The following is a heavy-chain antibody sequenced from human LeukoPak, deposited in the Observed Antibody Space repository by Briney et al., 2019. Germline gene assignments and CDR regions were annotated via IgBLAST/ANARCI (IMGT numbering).Heavy chain of an antibody. D-gene: IGHD2-2*01. CDR1: GFTFSSYA. CDR3: ASTGLVPAAMAYYYYGMDV. Sequence: GGSLRLSCAASGFTFSSYAMHWVRQAPGKGLEWVAVISYDGSNKYYADSVKGRFTISRDNSKNTLYLQMNSLRAEDTAVYYCASTGLVPAAMAYYYYGMDVWGQGTTVTVSS. CDR2: ISYDGSNK. V-gene: IGHV3-30-3*01. J-gene: IGHJ6*02.